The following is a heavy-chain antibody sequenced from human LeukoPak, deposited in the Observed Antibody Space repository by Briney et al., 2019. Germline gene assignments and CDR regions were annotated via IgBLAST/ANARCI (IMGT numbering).Heavy chain of an antibody. V-gene: IGHV1-18*04. CDR3: ARGSYSSSWYGEDY. D-gene: IGHD6-13*01. CDR1: GYTFTGYY. CDR2: ISAYNGNT. Sequence: ASVKVSCKASGYTFTGYYMHWVRQAPGQGLEWMGWISAYNGNTNYAQKFQGRVTMTTDTSTSTAYMELRSLRPDDTAVYYCARGSYSSSWYGEDYWGQGTLVTVSS. J-gene: IGHJ4*02.